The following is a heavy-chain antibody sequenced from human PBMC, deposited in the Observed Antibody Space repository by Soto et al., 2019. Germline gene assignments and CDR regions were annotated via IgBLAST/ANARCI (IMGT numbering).Heavy chain of an antibody. V-gene: IGHV3-7*01. Sequence: PGGSLRLSCAASGFNFRDYWMTWVRQAPGKGLEWLANINQDGSVKYYVGSVKGRFTLSRDNAKNSVYLQMDSLRVEDTAVYYCARIGYSSSSNDYWGQGTLVTVSS. CDR1: GFNFRDYW. D-gene: IGHD2-2*03. J-gene: IGHJ4*02. CDR2: INQDGSVK. CDR3: ARIGYSSSSNDY.